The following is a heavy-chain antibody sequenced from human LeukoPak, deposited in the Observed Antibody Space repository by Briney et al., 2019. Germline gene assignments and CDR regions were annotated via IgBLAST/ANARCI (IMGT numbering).Heavy chain of an antibody. CDR3: ARDPANDYYDSSGLSRDAFDI. V-gene: IGHV4-4*02. D-gene: IGHD3-22*01. CDR1: GGSISSSNW. Sequence: PSGTLSLTCAVSGGSISSSNWWSWVRQPPGKGLEWIGEIYHSGSTNYNPSLKSRVTISVDKSKNQFSLKLSSVTAADTAVYYCARDPANDYYDSSGLSRDAFDIWGQGTMVTVSS. CDR2: IYHSGST. J-gene: IGHJ3*02.